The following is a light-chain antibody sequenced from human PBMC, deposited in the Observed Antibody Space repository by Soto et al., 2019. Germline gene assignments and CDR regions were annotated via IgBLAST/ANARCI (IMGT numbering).Light chain of an antibody. CDR2: AAS. CDR3: QQTYSRPWT. J-gene: IGKJ1*01. Sequence: DIEMTQSPSSLSASVGDRVTITCRASQNINNFLNWYQQKPGEAPKLLICAASTLQSGVPSRFSGSGSGTYFTLTISSLQPEDFATYHCQQTYSRPWTFGQGTKVEI. CDR1: QNINNF. V-gene: IGKV1-39*01.